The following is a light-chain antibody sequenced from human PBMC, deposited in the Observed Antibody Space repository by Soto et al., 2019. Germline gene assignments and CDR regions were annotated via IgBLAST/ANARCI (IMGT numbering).Light chain of an antibody. V-gene: IGKV3-20*01. J-gene: IGKJ1*01. CDR3: QQYDTLHRT. CDR2: GAS. CDR1: QRVGGNY. Sequence: EIVLTQSRGTLSLSPGQRATLSCRASQRVGGNYLAWYHQVPGQAPRLLIHGASNRATGIPDRFNGSGSGKELALTISRLEPEDSAVYHCQQYDTLHRTVGQATKVHI.